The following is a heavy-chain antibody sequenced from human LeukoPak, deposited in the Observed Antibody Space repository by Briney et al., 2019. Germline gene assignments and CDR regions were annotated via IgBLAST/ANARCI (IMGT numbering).Heavy chain of an antibody. V-gene: IGHV3-7*04. Sequence: GGSLRLSCAASGFTLSSYAMSWVRQAPGKGMEWVASIKEEGSEKNYADSLKGRFTISRDNAKNSLYLQMNSLRAEDTAVYYCARGYTCGYWGQGTLVIVSS. CDR1: GFTLSSYA. D-gene: IGHD5-18*01. CDR3: ARGYTCGY. CDR2: IKEEGSEK. J-gene: IGHJ4*02.